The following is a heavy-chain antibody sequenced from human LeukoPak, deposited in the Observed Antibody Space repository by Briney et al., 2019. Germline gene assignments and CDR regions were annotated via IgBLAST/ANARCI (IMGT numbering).Heavy chain of an antibody. D-gene: IGHD6-19*01. Sequence: SETLSLTCTVSGGSISNYYWTWIRQPAGKGLEWIGRMHTSGSTNYNPSLKSRVTMSVDTSKNQFSLKLSSVTAADTAVYYCARDVGSGWYNYWGQGTLVTVSS. V-gene: IGHV4-4*07. CDR3: ARDVGSGWYNY. J-gene: IGHJ4*02. CDR1: GGSISNYY. CDR2: MHTSGST.